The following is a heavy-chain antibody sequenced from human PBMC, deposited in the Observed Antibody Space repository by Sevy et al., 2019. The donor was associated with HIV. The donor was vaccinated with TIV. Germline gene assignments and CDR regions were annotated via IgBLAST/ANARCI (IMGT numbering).Heavy chain of an antibody. V-gene: IGHV3-30*03. D-gene: IGHD3-16*01. CDR1: GFTFSSYD. CDR3: AAVALTFWSEPYGNHHFMDV. CDR2: ISYDGRSK. J-gene: IGHJ6*03. Sequence: GGSLRRSCAASGFTFSSYDMHWVRQAPGKGLEWVAVISYDGRSKHYADSVKGRFTISRDNAKSTLNLPMNGLRVDDTAVFDCAAVALTFWSEPYGNHHFMDVCGKGTTVTVSS.